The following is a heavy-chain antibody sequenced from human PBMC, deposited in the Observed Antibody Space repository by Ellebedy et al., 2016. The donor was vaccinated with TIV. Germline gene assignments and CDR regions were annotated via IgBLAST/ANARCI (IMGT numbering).Heavy chain of an antibody. CDR1: GGSISSGGYY. J-gene: IGHJ3*02. CDR2: IYYSGST. CDR3: ARHLGILTGWDAFDI. V-gene: IGHV4-31*03. D-gene: IGHD3-9*01. Sequence: SETLSLTCTVSGGSISSGGYYWSWIRQHPGKGLEWIGYIYYSGSTYYNPSLKSRVTISVDTSKNQFSLKLSSVTAADTAVYYCARHLGILTGWDAFDIWGQGTMVTVSS.